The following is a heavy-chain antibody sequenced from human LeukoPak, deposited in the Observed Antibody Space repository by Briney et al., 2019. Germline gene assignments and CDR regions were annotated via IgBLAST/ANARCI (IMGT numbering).Heavy chain of an antibody. CDR1: GVTFSIYA. D-gene: IGHD2-2*01. CDR2: IIPIFGTA. J-gene: IGHJ6*02. V-gene: IGHV1-69*13. CDR3: ARAYCSSTSCYLGPNYYGMDV. Sequence: SVKLSCKASGVTFSIYAISWVRQAPGQGLEWMGGIIPIFGTANYAQKFQGRVTITADESTSTAYMELSSLRSDDTAVYYCARAYCSSTSCYLGPNYYGMDVWGQGTTVTVSS.